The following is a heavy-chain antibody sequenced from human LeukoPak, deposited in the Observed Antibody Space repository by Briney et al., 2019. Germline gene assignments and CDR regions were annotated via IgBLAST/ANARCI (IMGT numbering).Heavy chain of an antibody. J-gene: IGHJ6*02. D-gene: IGHD3-10*01. CDR2: INHSGST. CDR1: GGSFSGYY. Sequence: SETLSLTCAVYGGSFSGYYWSWIRQPPGKGLEWIGEINHSGSTNYNPSLKSRVTISVDTSKNQFSLKLSSVTAADTAVYYCARVWFGELSPLSDYYYGMDVWGQGTTVTVSS. CDR3: ARVWFGELSPLSDYYYGMDV. V-gene: IGHV4-34*01.